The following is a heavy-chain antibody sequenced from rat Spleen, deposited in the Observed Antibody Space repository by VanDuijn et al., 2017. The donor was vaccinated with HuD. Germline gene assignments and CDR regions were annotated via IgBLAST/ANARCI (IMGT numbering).Heavy chain of an antibody. CDR2: IWTGGST. Sequence: QVQLKESGPGLVQPSQTLSLTCTVSGFSLTSYNVHWVRQPPGKGLEWMGVIWTGGSTAYNSSFKYRLSISRDTSKSQVFLKMNNLQTEDTAMYFCARHWYFDFWGPGTMVTVSS. J-gene: IGHJ1*01. CDR3: ARHWYFDF. CDR1: GFSLTSYN. V-gene: IGHV2-30*01.